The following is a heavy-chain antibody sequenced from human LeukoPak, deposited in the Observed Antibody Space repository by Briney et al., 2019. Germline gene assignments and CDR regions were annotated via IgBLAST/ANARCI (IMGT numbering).Heavy chain of an antibody. V-gene: IGHV3-23*01. CDR2: ISGSGDST. D-gene: IGHD2-15*01. CDR1: RFTFSSYA. CDR3: AKGPIGYCSGGSCSAFDI. Sequence: GGSLRLSCEASRFTFSSYAMSWVRQAPRKGLEWVSSISGSGDSTYYADSVKGRFTISRDNSKNTLYLQMNSLRAEDTAVYYCAKGPIGYCSGGSCSAFDIWGQGTMVTVFS. J-gene: IGHJ3*02.